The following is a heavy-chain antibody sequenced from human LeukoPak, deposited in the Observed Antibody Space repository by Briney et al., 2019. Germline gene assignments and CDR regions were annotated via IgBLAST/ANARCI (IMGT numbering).Heavy chain of an antibody. D-gene: IGHD2-2*01. CDR1: GGSISGFH. CDR2: IYYSGST. Sequence: PSETLSLTCTVSGGSISGFHWSWIRQPPGKGLGWIGYIYYSGSTDYNPSLNSRVTISLDTSKKQFSLKMSSVTAADTAVYYCARDLSYCSSTSCYGYIDVWGKGTTVTVSS. J-gene: IGHJ6*03. CDR3: ARDLSYCSSTSCYGYIDV. V-gene: IGHV4-59*01.